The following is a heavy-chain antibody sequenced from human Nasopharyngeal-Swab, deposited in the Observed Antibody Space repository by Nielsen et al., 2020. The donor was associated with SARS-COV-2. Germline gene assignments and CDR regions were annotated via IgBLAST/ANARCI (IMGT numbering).Heavy chain of an antibody. CDR2: ISSSGSTI. V-gene: IGHV3-48*03. CDR3: ARLSIAARPYYYYGMDV. J-gene: IGHJ6*02. Sequence: GESLKISCAASGFTFSSYEMNWVRQAPGKGPEWVSYISSSGSTIYYADSVKGRFTISRDNAKNSLYLQMNSLRAEDTAVYYCARLSIAARPYYYYGMDVWGQGTTVTVSS. D-gene: IGHD6-6*01. CDR1: GFTFSSYE.